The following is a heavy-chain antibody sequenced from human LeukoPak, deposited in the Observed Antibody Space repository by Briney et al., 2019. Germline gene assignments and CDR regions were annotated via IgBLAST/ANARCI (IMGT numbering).Heavy chain of an antibody. CDR3: ARADGGNFFDPRFDY. D-gene: IGHD4-23*01. J-gene: IGHJ4*02. CDR1: GGTFSSYS. V-gene: IGHV1-69*06. Sequence: ASVKVSCKASGGTFSSYSISWVRQAPGQGLEWMGGIIPISGTTNYAQKFQGRVTITADKSTSTAYMELSSLRSEDTAVYYCARADGGNFFDPRFDYWGQGTLVTVSS. CDR2: IIPISGTT.